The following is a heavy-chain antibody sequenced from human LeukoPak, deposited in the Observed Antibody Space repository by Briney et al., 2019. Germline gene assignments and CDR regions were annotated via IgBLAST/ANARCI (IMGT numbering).Heavy chain of an antibody. CDR3: AKGSIDWYYFDY. CDR2: IYSGGSA. V-gene: IGHV3-66*01. D-gene: IGHD3-9*01. CDR1: GFTVSSNY. J-gene: IGHJ4*02. Sequence: GGSLRLSCAASGFTVSSNYMSWVRQAPGKGLEWVSIIYSGGSAYYADSVKGRFTISRDNSKNTVYLQMNSLRAEDTAVYYCAKGSIDWYYFDYWGQGTLVTVSS.